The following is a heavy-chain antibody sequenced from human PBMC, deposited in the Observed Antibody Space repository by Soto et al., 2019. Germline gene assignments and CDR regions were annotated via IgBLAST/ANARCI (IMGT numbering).Heavy chain of an antibody. D-gene: IGHD3-16*01. CDR1: GFDFSSYA. J-gene: IGHJ6*02. V-gene: IGHV3-30*18. CDR3: AKGILSATIGPYAMDV. Sequence: GGSLRLSCEASGFDFSSYAMHWVRQAPGKGLEWVGVISYDGNYIYYADSVKGRFTISRGNSKNTLYVQVNSLGPEDTAVYYCAKGILSATIGPYAMDVWGQGTTVTVSS. CDR2: ISYDGNYI.